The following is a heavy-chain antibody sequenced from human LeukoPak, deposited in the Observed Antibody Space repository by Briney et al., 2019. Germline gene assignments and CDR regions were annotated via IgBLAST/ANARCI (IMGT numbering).Heavy chain of an antibody. D-gene: IGHD3-10*01. Sequence: SETLSLTCTVSGGSISSGSYYWSWIRQPAGKGLEWIGRIYTSGSINYNPSLKSRVTISVDTSKNQFSLKLSSVTAADTAVYYCVGGSGSYYRVYFDHWGQGTLVTVSS. V-gene: IGHV4-61*02. CDR3: VGGSGSYYRVYFDH. J-gene: IGHJ4*02. CDR1: GGSISSGSYY. CDR2: IYTSGSI.